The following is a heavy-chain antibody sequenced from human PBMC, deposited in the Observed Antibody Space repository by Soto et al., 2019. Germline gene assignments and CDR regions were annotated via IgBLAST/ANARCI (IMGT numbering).Heavy chain of an antibody. J-gene: IGHJ4*02. CDR2: IYYSGST. CDR1: NFSISRGEYS. CDR3: ARSGEAVNYDSSGYLSLKNFDY. D-gene: IGHD3-22*01. V-gene: IGHV4-30-4*01. Sequence: TPSHTCGFANFSISRGEYSCRGIRQPPGKSLEWIGYIYYSGSTYYNPSPKSRVTRSVDTSKNQFPVKLSSVTAEDKGVYYCARSGEAVNYDSSGYLSLKNFDYWGKGNLVT.